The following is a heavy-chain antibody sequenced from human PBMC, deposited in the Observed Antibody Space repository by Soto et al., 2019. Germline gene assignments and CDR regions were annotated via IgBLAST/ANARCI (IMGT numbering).Heavy chain of an antibody. V-gene: IGHV3-30*18. CDR3: AKDVCRLLEGLALDGMDV. CDR2: ISYDGSNK. CDR1: GFTFSSYG. Sequence: QVQLVESGGGVVQPGRSLRLSCAASGFTFSSYGMHWVRQAPGKGLEWVAVISYDGSNKYYADSVKGRFTISRDNSKNPLYLQMNSLRGEDTAVYDCAKDVCRLLEGLALDGMDVWGRGPRVTVSS. J-gene: IGHJ6*02. D-gene: IGHD3-3*01.